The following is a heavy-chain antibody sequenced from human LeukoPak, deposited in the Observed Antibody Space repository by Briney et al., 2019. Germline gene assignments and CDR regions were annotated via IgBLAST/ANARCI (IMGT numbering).Heavy chain of an antibody. CDR2: IIPIFGTA. Sequence: GASVKVSCKASGGTFSSYAISWVRQAPGQGLEWMGGIIPIFGTANYAQKFQGRVTITADKSTSTAYMELSSLRSEDTAVYYCATTKKMTTVTGYYYYYYMDVWGKGTTVTVSS. CDR1: GGTFSSYA. D-gene: IGHD4-11*01. V-gene: IGHV1-69*06. J-gene: IGHJ6*03. CDR3: ATTKKMTTVTGYYYYYYMDV.